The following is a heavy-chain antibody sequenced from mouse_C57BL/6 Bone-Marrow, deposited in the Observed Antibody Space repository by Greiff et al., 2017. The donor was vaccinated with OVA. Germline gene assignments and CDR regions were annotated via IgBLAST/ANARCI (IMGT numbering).Heavy chain of an antibody. D-gene: IGHD2-2*01. CDR3: AREGVTTVDY. CDR2: IDPSDSYT. V-gene: IGHV1-50*01. J-gene: IGHJ2*01. CDR1: GYTFTSYW. Sequence: QVQLQQPGAELVKPGASVKLSCTASGYTFTSYWMQWVNQRPGQGLEWIGEIDPSDSYTNYNQKFKGKTTLTVDTSSSTAYMQLSSLTSEDAAVYYCAREGVTTVDYWGQGTTLTVSS.